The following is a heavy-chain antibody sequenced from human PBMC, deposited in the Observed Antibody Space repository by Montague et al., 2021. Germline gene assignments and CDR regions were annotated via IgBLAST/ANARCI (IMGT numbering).Heavy chain of an antibody. V-gene: IGHV4-31*03. J-gene: IGHJ3*01. CDR1: GGSISSGGYY. CDR3: ARVTDSSGYYGGAFDF. D-gene: IGHD3-22*01. Sequence: TLSLTCTVSGGSISSGGYYWSWIRQHPGKGLEWIGCIYYRGNTYYNPSLKSRVSLSVDTSKNQFSLKLSSVTAADTAVYYCARVTDSSGYYGGAFDFWGQGTMVAVSS. CDR2: IYYRGNT.